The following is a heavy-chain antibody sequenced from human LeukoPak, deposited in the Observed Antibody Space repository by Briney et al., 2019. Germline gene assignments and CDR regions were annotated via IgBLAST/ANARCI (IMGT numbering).Heavy chain of an antibody. D-gene: IGHD6-13*01. CDR2: INHSGST. Sequence: PSETLSLTCAVYGGSFSGYYWSWIRQPPGKGREWIGEINHSGSTNYNPSLKSRVTISIDTSKNQFSLKLSSVTAADTAVYYCARGRYSSSDYWGQGTLVTVSS. CDR3: ARGRYSSSDY. V-gene: IGHV4-34*01. J-gene: IGHJ4*02. CDR1: GGSFSGYY.